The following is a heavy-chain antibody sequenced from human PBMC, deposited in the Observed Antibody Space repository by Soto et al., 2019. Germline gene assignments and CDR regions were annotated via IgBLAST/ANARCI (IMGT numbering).Heavy chain of an antibody. CDR2: ISSSSSYI. J-gene: IGHJ3*02. V-gene: IGHV3-21*01. CDR1: GFTFSSYS. D-gene: IGHD1-26*01. Sequence: GGSLRLSCAASGFTFSSYSMNWVRQAPGKGLEWVSSISSSSSYIYYADSVKGRFTISRDNAKNSLYLQMNSLRAEDTAVYYCARDGFSDSGSYSAFDIWGQGTMVTV. CDR3: ARDGFSDSGSYSAFDI.